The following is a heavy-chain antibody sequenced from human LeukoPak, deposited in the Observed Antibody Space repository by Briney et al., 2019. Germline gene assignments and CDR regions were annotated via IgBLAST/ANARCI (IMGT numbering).Heavy chain of an antibody. Sequence: PGESLKISCKGSGYSFTSYWIGWVRQMPGKGLEWMGIIYPGDSDTRYSPSFQGQVTISADKSISTAYLQWSSLKASDTAMYYCARTPPSAQDDYSFSGFDPWGQGTLVTVSS. D-gene: IGHD4-11*01. J-gene: IGHJ5*02. V-gene: IGHV5-51*01. CDR3: ARTPPSAQDDYSFSGFDP. CDR1: GYSFTSYW. CDR2: IYPGDSDT.